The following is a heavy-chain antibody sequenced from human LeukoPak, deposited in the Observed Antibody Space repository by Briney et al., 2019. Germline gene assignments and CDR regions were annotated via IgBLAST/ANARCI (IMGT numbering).Heavy chain of an antibody. V-gene: IGHV4-34*01. CDR1: GGSFSAYY. CDR3: AREISGYDFWSGYYLGSSYYYYYYMDV. J-gene: IGHJ6*03. Sequence: SETLSLTCAVYGGSFSAYYWSWIRQPPGKGLEWIGEINHSGNSNYNPSLKSRVTISVDTSKNQFSLKLSSVTAADTAVYYCAREISGYDFWSGYYLGSSYYYYYYMDVWGKGTTVTVSS. D-gene: IGHD3-3*01. CDR2: INHSGNS.